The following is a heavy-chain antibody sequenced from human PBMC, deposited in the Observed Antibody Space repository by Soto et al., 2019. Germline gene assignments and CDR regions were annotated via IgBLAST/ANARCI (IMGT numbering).Heavy chain of an antibody. V-gene: IGHV1-18*01. Sequence: QVQLVQSGAEVKKPGASVKVSCKASGYTFTTYGISWVRQAPGQGLEWMGWISGYNGNTNYAQKFQGRVTMTTDTATITAYMELRSLRSADTAVYYWETGYNYGYGDYWGLGTLVTVSS. CDR3: ETGYNYGYGDY. J-gene: IGHJ4*02. D-gene: IGHD5-18*01. CDR1: GYTFTTYG. CDR2: ISGYNGNT.